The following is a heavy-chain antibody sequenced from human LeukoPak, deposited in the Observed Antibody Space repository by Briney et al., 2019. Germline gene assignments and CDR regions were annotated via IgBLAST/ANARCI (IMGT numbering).Heavy chain of an antibody. J-gene: IGHJ4*02. Sequence: PGRSLRLSCAASGFTFSSYAMHWVRQAPGKGLEWVAVISYDGSNKYYADSVKGRFTISRDNSKNTLYLQMNSLRAEDTAVYYCARDLSESYYFDYWGQGTLVTVSS. CDR3: ARDLSESYYFDY. V-gene: IGHV3-30-3*01. CDR1: GFTFSSYA. CDR2: ISYDGSNK. D-gene: IGHD2/OR15-2a*01.